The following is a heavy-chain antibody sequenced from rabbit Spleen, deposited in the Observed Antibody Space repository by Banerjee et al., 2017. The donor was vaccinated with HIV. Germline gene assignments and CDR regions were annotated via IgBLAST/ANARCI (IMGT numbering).Heavy chain of an antibody. V-gene: IGHV1S45*01. CDR2: INAVTGKA. D-gene: IGHD1-1*01. CDR3: GRGLVAVIGWNFNL. CDR1: GFSFSDRDV. J-gene: IGHJ4*01. Sequence: QEQLEESGGGLVKPEGSLTLTCKASGFSFSDRDVMSWFRQVPGKGLDWITCINAVTGKALYASWEKGRFTFSNPSSATVTLHMAGVTVADKAAYFCGRGLVAVIGWNFNLWGQGPLVSV.